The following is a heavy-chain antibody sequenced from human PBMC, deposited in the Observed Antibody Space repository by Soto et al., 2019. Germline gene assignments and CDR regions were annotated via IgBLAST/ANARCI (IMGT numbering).Heavy chain of an antibody. J-gene: IGHJ4*02. CDR3: AKWSGYGHL. CDR2: ISGSSDST. Sequence: GGSLRLSCAASGFTLTYYGVAWVRQAPGKGLEWVSGISGSSDSTWHRDFVEGRFTISREVSKNTVYLQMNNLRAEDTAVYFCAKWSGYGHLWGPGTLVTVSS. CDR1: GFTLTYYG. D-gene: IGHD4-17*01. V-gene: IGHV3-23*01.